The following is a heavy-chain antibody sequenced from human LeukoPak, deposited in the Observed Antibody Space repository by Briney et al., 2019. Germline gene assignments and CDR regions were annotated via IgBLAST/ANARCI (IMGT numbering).Heavy chain of an antibody. Sequence: SEALSLTCTVSGGSISSYYWSWIRQPPGKGLEWIGYIYYSGTTNYNPSLKSRVTISVDTSKSQFSLKLNSVTAADTAVYYCARSGGYSSPQNYWGQGTLVTVSS. D-gene: IGHD6-19*01. V-gene: IGHV4-59*01. J-gene: IGHJ4*02. CDR1: GGSISSYY. CDR3: ARSGGYSSPQNY. CDR2: IYYSGTT.